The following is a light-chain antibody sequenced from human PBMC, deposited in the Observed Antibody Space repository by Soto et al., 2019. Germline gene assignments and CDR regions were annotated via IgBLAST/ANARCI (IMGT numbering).Light chain of an antibody. J-gene: IGKJ1*01. V-gene: IGKV3-15*01. CDR1: QSVSSN. CDR2: GAS. Sequence: VLTQSPGTLSLSPGERATLSCRASQSVSSNLAWYQQKPGQAPRLLIYGASTRATGIPARFSGSGSGTEFTLTISSLQSEDFAVYYCQQYNIWPRAFGQGTKVDIK. CDR3: QQYNIWPRA.